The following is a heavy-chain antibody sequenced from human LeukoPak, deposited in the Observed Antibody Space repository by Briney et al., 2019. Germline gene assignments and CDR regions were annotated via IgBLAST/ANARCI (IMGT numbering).Heavy chain of an antibody. CDR3: ARDGTVQDAFDI. Sequence: GGSLRLSCAASGSTVSSNYMSWVRQAPGKGLEWVSVIYSGGSTYYADSVKGRFTISRDNSKNTLYLQMNSLRAEDTAVYYCARDGTVQDAFDIWGQGTMVTVSS. D-gene: IGHD1-26*01. J-gene: IGHJ3*02. CDR1: GSTVSSNY. CDR2: IYSGGST. V-gene: IGHV3-53*01.